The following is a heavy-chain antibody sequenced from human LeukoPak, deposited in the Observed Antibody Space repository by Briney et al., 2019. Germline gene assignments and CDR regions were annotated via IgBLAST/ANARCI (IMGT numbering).Heavy chain of an antibody. CDR1: GFTFSSYA. V-gene: IGHV3-23*01. Sequence: GGSLRLSCAASGFTFSSYAMSWVSQAPGKGLGWVSAISGSGGSTYYADSVKGRFTISRDNSKNTLYLQMNSLRAEDTAVYYCARPLYSSGSDGAFDIWGQGTMVPVSS. D-gene: IGHD6-19*01. CDR3: ARPLYSSGSDGAFDI. CDR2: ISGSGGST. J-gene: IGHJ3*02.